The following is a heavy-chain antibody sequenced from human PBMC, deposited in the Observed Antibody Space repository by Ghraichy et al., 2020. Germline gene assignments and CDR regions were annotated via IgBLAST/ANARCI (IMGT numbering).Heavy chain of an antibody. Sequence: LSLTCAASGFSFRDSWMTWVRQAPGKGLEWVANIKQDGSAKYYVESVKGRFTISRDNAKNSLYLHMNSLRAEDTAVYFCARDLFYFESSGYYASDYWGQGTLVTVSS. CDR3: ARDLFYFESSGYYASDY. D-gene: IGHD3-22*01. CDR1: GFSFRDSW. CDR2: IKQDGSAK. J-gene: IGHJ4*02. V-gene: IGHV3-7*01.